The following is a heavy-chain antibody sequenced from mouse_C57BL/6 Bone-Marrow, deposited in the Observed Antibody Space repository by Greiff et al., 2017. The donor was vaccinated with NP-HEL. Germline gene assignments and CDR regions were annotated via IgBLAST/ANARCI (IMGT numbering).Heavy chain of an antibody. D-gene: IGHD2-10*01. CDR1: GFSLTSYG. CDR3: AKTYPAMDY. V-gene: IGHV2-4*01. J-gene: IGHJ4*01. Sequence: VMLVESGPGLVQPSQSLSITCTVSGFSLTSYGVHWVRQPPGKGLEWLGVIWSGGSTDYNAAFISRLSISKDNSKSQVFFKMNSLQADDTAIYYCAKTYPAMDYWGQGTSVTVSS. CDR2: IWSGGST.